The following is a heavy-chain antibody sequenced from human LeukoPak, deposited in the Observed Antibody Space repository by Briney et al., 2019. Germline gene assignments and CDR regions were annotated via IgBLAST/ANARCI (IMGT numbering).Heavy chain of an antibody. D-gene: IGHD6-13*01. CDR2: IYYSGST. V-gene: IGHV4-61*05. CDR1: GGSISSSSYY. CDR3: ARVAAAGTPLWYYYYYMDV. Sequence: SETLSLTCTVSGGSISSSSYYWGWIRQPPGKGLEWIGYIYYSGSTNYNPSLKSRVTISVDTSKNQFSLKLSSVTAADTAVYYCARVAAAGTPLWYYYYYMDVWGKGTTVTVSS. J-gene: IGHJ6*03.